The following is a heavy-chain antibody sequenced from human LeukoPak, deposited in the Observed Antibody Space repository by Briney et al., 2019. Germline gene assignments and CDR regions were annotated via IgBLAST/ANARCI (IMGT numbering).Heavy chain of an antibody. D-gene: IGHD1-1*01. CDR1: GFIFSDYG. Sequence: GRSLRLSCAVAGFIFSDYGFHSVRQAPGKWLECVAVTRVEGSLKKYAESVKGRFTISRDDSKNTLYLQMNCLKSEDTAVYYCARWGRTRQYYFDYWGQGTLVTASS. V-gene: IGHV3-33*01. J-gene: IGHJ4*02. CDR3: ARWGRTRQYYFDY. CDR2: TRVEGSLK.